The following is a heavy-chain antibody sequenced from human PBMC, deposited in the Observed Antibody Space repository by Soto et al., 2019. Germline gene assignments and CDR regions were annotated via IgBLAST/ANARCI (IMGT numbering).Heavy chain of an antibody. D-gene: IGHD3-10*01. CDR1: GGSISSGGYY. V-gene: IGHV4-31*03. J-gene: IGHJ5*02. Sequence: QVQLQESGPGLVKPSQTLSLTCTVSGGSISSGGYYWSWIRQHPGKGLEWIGYIYYSGSTYYNPSLKSRVTISVDTSKNQLSLKLSSVTAADTAVYYCARGITMVRGVKYNWFDPWGQGTLVTVSS. CDR3: ARGITMVRGVKYNWFDP. CDR2: IYYSGST.